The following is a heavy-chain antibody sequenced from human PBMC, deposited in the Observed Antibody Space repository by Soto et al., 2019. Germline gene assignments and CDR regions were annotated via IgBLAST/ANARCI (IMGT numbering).Heavy chain of an antibody. Sequence: GGSLRLSCSASGFTFSSYAMHWVRQAPGKGLEYVSAISSNGGSTYYADSVKGRFTISRDNSKNTLYLQMNSLRAEDTAVYYCASASGWYGEFDPWGQGTLVTVSS. CDR1: GFTFSSYA. CDR3: ASASGWYGEFDP. D-gene: IGHD6-19*01. CDR2: ISSNGGST. V-gene: IGHV3-64*04. J-gene: IGHJ5*02.